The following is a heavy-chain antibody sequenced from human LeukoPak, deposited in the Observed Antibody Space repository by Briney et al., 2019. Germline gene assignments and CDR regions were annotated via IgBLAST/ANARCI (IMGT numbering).Heavy chain of an antibody. CDR3: ARGDEPGSPFDY. D-gene: IGHD1-14*01. V-gene: IGHV3-33*01. Sequence: GRSLRLSCAASGFTFSSYGMHWVRQAPGKGLEWVAVIWYDGSNKYYADSVKGRFTISRDNSKNTLYLQMNSLRAEDTAVYYCARGDEPGSPFDYWGQGTLVTVSS. CDR1: GFTFSSYG. CDR2: IWYDGSNK. J-gene: IGHJ4*02.